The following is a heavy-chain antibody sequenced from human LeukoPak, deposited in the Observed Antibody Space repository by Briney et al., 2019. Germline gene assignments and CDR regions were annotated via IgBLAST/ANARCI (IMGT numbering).Heavy chain of an antibody. Sequence: SETLSLTCAVYGGSFRGYYWSWIRQPPGKGLEWIGEINHSGSTNYNPSLKSRVTISVDTSKNQFSLKLSSVTAADTAVYYCARGLRGIPLWGQGTLVTVSS. D-gene: IGHD3-16*01. CDR2: INHSGST. V-gene: IGHV4-34*01. CDR3: ARGLRGIPL. CDR1: GGSFRGYY. J-gene: IGHJ4*02.